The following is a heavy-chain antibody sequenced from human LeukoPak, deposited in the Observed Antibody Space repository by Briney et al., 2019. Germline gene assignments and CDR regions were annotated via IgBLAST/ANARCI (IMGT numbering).Heavy chain of an antibody. CDR1: GFTFSSYA. D-gene: IGHD1-26*01. Sequence: PGGSLRLSCAASGFTFSSYAMHWVRQAPGKGLEWVAVISYDGSNKYYADSVKGRFTISRDNSKNTLYLQMNSMRAEDTAVYYCARDSEGKWELLTSYFDYWGQGTLVAVSS. V-gene: IGHV3-30*04. CDR3: ARDSEGKWELLTSYFDY. J-gene: IGHJ4*02. CDR2: ISYDGSNK.